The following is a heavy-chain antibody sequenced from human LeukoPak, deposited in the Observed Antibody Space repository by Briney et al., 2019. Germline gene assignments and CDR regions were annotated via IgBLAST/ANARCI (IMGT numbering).Heavy chain of an antibody. CDR3: AKENKNWNVGVGFDY. V-gene: IGHV3-30*02. CDR1: GFTFSSYG. J-gene: IGHJ4*02. CDR2: IRYDGSNK. Sequence: PGGSLRLSCAASGFTFSSYGMHWVRQAPGKGLEWVAFIRYDGSNKYYADSVKGRFTISRDNSKNTLYLQMNSLRAEDTAVYYCAKENKNWNVGVGFDYWGQGTLVTVSS. D-gene: IGHD1-1*01.